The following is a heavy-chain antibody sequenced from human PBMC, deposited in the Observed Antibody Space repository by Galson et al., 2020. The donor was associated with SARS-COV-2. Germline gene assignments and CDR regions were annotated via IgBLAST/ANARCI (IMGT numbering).Heavy chain of an antibody. Sequence: GESLKISCKASGYTFTGYYMHWVRQAPGQGLEWMGWINPNSGGTNYAQKFQGRVTMTRDTSISTAYMELSRLRSDDTAVYYCARAGYSSSWAYYYYYGMDVWGQGTTVTVSS. D-gene: IGHD6-13*01. J-gene: IGHJ6*02. CDR2: INPNSGGT. V-gene: IGHV1-2*02. CDR3: ARAGYSSSWAYYYYYGMDV. CDR1: GYTFTGYY.